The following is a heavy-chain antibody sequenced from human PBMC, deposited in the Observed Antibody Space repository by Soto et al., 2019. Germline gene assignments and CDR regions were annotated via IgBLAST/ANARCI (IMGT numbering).Heavy chain of an antibody. D-gene: IGHD4-17*01. V-gene: IGHV3-30*18. CDR1: GFTFSSYG. J-gene: IGHJ4*02. Sequence: GGSLRLSCAASGFTFSSYGMHWVRQAPGKGLEWVAVISYDGSNKYYADSVKGRFTLSRDNSKNTLYLQMNSLRAEDTAVYYCAKEGEPTDYGDSKYYFDYWGQGTLVTVSS. CDR3: AKEGEPTDYGDSKYYFDY. CDR2: ISYDGSNK.